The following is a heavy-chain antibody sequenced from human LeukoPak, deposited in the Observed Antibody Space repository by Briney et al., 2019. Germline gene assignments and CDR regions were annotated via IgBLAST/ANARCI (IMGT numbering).Heavy chain of an antibody. CDR2: IWYDGSNK. J-gene: IGHJ5*02. D-gene: IGHD3-3*01. Sequence: GGSLRLSCAASGFTFSSYGMHWVRQAPGKGLEWVAVIWYDGSNKNYADSVKGRFTISRDNSKNTLYLQMNSLRAEDTAVYYCARDGYDFWSGFHHPNWFDPWGQGTLVTVSS. V-gene: IGHV3-33*01. CDR3: ARDGYDFWSGFHHPNWFDP. CDR1: GFTFSSYG.